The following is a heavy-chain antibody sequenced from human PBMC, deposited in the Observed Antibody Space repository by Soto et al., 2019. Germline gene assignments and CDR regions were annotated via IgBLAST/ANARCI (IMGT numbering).Heavy chain of an antibody. V-gene: IGHV1-24*01. J-gene: IGHJ4*02. CDR2: FDPEGGEA. CDR3: AKADGEQWLVPHLDN. CDR1: GHTLTELS. D-gene: IGHD6-19*01. Sequence: ASVKVSCKISGHTLTELSIHWVRQAPGKGLEWMGGFDPEGGEAIYAQKWHGRVTVTEDTVTGTAYMELRGLKSDDTAKYYCAKADGEQWLVPHLDNWGQGTLVTVSS.